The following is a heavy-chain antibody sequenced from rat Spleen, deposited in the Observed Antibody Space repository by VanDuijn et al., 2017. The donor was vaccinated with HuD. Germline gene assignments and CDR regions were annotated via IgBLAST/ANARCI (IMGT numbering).Heavy chain of an antibody. CDR2: INFDGSST. Sequence: EVQLVESDGGLVQPGRSLKLSCAASGFTFSNYAMAWVRQAPTKGLEWVATINFDGSSTYYRDSVRGRFSISRDNAKSILYLQMDSLRSEDTATYYCARCFDLWGLGVMVTVSS. CDR1: GFTFSNYA. V-gene: IGHV5-29*01. J-gene: IGHJ2*01. CDR3: ARCFDL.